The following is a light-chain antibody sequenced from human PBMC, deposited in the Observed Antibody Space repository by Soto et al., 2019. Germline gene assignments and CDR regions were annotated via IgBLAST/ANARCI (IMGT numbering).Light chain of an antibody. CDR3: QQSSVGPQT. Sequence: QMTQSPSSLSASVGDRVTITCRASQSIATFLNWYQQKLGKAPKLLIYATSDLQRGVPSRFSGSGSGTDFKLTISSLQPEDAASDYGQQSSVGPQTVGQGTNVEI. V-gene: IGKV1-39*01. J-gene: IGKJ1*01. CDR1: QSIATF. CDR2: ATS.